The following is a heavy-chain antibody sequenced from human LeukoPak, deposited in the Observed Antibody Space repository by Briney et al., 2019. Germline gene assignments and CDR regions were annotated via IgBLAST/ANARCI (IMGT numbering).Heavy chain of an antibody. CDR1: GFTFSNYW. V-gene: IGHV3-74*01. D-gene: IGHD6-13*01. J-gene: IGHJ4*02. CDR3: AKGRATAGTANDY. CDR2: INSDGSST. Sequence: GGSLRLSCAASGFTFSNYWMHWVRQAPGKGLVWVSRINSDGSSTTSADSVKGRFTISRDNAKNTLYLQMNSLRAEDTAVYYCAKGRATAGTANDYWGQGTLVTVSS.